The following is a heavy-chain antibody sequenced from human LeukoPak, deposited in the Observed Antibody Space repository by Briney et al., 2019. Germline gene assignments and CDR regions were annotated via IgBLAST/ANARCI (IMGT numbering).Heavy chain of an antibody. D-gene: IGHD6-6*01. CDR2: IYYTGST. Sequence: SETLSLTCSVSGGSISCLYWSWIRQPPGKGLEWIGYIYYTGSTNYNPSLKSRVTMFVDMSKNQFSLILSSVTAADTAVYYCARHRAYSSSSPFDYWGQGTLVTVSS. CDR1: GGSISCLY. J-gene: IGHJ4*02. CDR3: ARHRAYSSSSPFDY. V-gene: IGHV4-59*08.